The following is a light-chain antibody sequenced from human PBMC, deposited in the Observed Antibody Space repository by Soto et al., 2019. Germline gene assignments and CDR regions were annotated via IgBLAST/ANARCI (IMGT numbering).Light chain of an antibody. J-gene: IGKJ1*01. CDR3: QQYDTSPWT. V-gene: IGKV3-20*01. Sequence: EIVLTQSPVTLSLSPGERATLSCRASQSISSSFLAWYQQKPGQAPRLLIYGASSRATGIPDRFRGSGSGTDFTLTISRLEPEDFAVYHCQQYDTSPWTFGQGTKVDIK. CDR1: QSISSSF. CDR2: GAS.